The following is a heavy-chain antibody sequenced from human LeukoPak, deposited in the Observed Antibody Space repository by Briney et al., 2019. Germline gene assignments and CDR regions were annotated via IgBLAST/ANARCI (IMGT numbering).Heavy chain of an antibody. CDR1: GFTFSGSA. CDR2: IRSKANSYAT. Sequence: QPGGSLRLSCAASGFTFSGSAIHWVRQASGRGLEWVGRIRSKANSYATAYAASVKGRFTVSRDNSKNTLYLQMNSLRAEDTAVYYCARVGNVEVVTQWGQGTLVTVSS. CDR3: ARVGNVEVVTQ. D-gene: IGHD4-23*01. V-gene: IGHV3-73*01. J-gene: IGHJ4*02.